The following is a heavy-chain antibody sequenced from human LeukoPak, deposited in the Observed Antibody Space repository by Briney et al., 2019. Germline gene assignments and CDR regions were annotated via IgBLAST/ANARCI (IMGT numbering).Heavy chain of an antibody. Sequence: KPSQTLSLTCTVSGGSISSGGYYWSWIRQHPGKGLEWIGYIYYSGSTYYNPSLKSRVTISVDTSKNQFSLKLSSVTAADTAVYYCARGRSGYYFRRVIDAFDIWGQGTMVTVSS. CDR3: ARGRSGYYFRRVIDAFDI. D-gene: IGHD3-22*01. CDR1: GGSISSGGYY. J-gene: IGHJ3*02. CDR2: IYYSGST. V-gene: IGHV4-31*03.